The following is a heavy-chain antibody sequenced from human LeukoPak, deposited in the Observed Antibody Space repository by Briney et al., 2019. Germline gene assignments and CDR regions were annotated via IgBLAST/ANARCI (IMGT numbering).Heavy chain of an antibody. CDR2: IYYSGST. J-gene: IGHJ5*02. V-gene: IGHV4-59*01. CDR1: GDSIRSYY. Sequence: SETLSLTCTVSGDSIRSYYWSWIRQPPGKGLEWIGYIYYSGSTSYNPSLKSRVTISVDTSKNQFSLKLSSVTAADTAVYYCARDLSSRFDPWGQGTLVTVSS. D-gene: IGHD6-13*01. CDR3: ARDLSSRFDP.